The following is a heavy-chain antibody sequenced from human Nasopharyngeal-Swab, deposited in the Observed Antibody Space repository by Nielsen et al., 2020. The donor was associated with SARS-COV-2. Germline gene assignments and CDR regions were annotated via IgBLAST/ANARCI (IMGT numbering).Heavy chain of an antibody. CDR2: TYYRSKWYN. J-gene: IGHJ6*02. CDR3: TLTETGNKGEFYYYYGMDV. Sequence: WIRQSPSRGLEWLGRTYYRSKWYNDYAVSVKSRITINPDTSKNQFSLQLNSVTPEDTAVYYCTLTETGNKGEFYYYYGMDVWGQGTTGTVSS. D-gene: IGHD1-1*01. V-gene: IGHV6-1*01.